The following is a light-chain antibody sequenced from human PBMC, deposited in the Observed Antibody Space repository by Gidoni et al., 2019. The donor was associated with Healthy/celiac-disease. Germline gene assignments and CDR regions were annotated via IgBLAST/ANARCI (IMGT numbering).Light chain of an antibody. CDR2: GAS. CDR1: QSIRRY. Sequence: DIQMTQSPSSLSASVGDRVIITCRASQSIRRYLNWYQQIPGKAPKLLIYGASSLQSGVPSRFSGSGSGTDFALTISSLRPEDFATYYCQQSYSTPPLTFGGGTKVE. CDR3: QQSYSTPPLT. J-gene: IGKJ4*01. V-gene: IGKV1-39*01.